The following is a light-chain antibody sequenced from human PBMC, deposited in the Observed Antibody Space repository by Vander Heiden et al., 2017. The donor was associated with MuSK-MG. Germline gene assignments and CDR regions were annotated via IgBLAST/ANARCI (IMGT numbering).Light chain of an antibody. J-gene: IGLJ2*01. CDR1: SIGSKS. CDR3: QVWDSSSDHPGV. V-gene: IGLV3-21*02. CDR2: DDS. Sequence: SYVLTQPPSVSVAPGQTARITCGGSSIGSKSVHWNQQKPGQAPVLVVYDDSDRPSGIPERFSGSNSGNTATLTISRVEAGDEADYYCQVWDSSSDHPGVFGGGTKLTVL.